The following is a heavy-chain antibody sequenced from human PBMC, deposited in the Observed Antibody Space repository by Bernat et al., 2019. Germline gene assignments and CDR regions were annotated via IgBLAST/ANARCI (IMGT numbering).Heavy chain of an antibody. CDR3: AGEPNWFDP. CDR2: IKSKSAGGTT. D-gene: IGHD1-14*01. Sequence: EAQLMESGGGLVKPGGSLRLSCVASGFTFSNAWMSWVRQAPGKGLEWVGRIKSKSAGGTTDYAAPVQGRFTISRDDSKNTLYLQMNSLKTEDTAVYFCAGEPNWFDPWGQGTLVIVSS. CDR1: GFTFSNAW. V-gene: IGHV3-15*01. J-gene: IGHJ5*02.